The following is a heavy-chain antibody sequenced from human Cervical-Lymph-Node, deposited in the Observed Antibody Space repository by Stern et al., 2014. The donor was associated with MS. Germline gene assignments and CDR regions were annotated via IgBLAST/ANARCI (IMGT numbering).Heavy chain of an antibody. V-gene: IGHV3-53*01. CDR3: ARDTSSPERSDW. CDR1: GFTVSRDY. D-gene: IGHD1-1*01. Sequence: EVQLVESGGGVIQPGGSLRLSCTASGFTVSRDYMKWVRQAPGQGLEWVSLITNVGSTFYTDSVKVRFTISRDDSKNTVYLHMTSLRAEDTAMYYCARDTSSPERSDWWGQGTLVTVSS. J-gene: IGHJ4*02. CDR2: ITNVGST.